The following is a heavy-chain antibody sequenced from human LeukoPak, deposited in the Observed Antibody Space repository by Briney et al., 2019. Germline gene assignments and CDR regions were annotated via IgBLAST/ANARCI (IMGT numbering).Heavy chain of an antibody. CDR2: IYTGGST. V-gene: IGHV4-4*07. CDR3: ARGGGTSWLDY. Sequence: SETLSLTCTVSGGSISNYYWSCIRQPAGKGLEWIGRIYTGGSTNYNPPLKSRVTMSVDTSKNQCSLKVSSATAADTAVYYCARGGGTSWLDYWGQGTLVIVSS. CDR1: GGSISNYY. D-gene: IGHD6-13*01. J-gene: IGHJ4*02.